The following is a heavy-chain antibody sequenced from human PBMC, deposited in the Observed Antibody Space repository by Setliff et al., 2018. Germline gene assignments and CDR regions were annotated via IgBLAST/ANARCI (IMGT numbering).Heavy chain of an antibody. CDR3: ARESATIGEFPLYYFDK. Sequence: KPSETLSLTCIVSGESIDSVATGNHYWNWIRQPVGKGLEWIGHIFLTGSTDYDPSLKSRVTISVDTSKNQFSLRLSSVTAADAAVYFCARESATIGEFPLYYFDKWGQGIPVTVSS. V-gene: IGHV4-61*09. D-gene: IGHD3-10*01. CDR1: GESIDSVATGNHY. J-gene: IGHJ4*02. CDR2: IFLTGST.